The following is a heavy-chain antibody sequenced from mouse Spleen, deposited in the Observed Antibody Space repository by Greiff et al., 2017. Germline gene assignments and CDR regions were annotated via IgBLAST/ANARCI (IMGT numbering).Heavy chain of an antibody. D-gene: IGHD1-2*01. J-gene: IGHJ4*01. CDR1: GYTFTSYW. CDR2: IDPSDSYT. Sequence: QVQLQQPGAELVKPGASVKLSCKASGYTFTSYWMQWVKQRPGQGLEWIGEIDPSDSYTNYNQKFKGKATLTVDTSSSTAYMQLSSLTSEDSAVYYCARWTLLFYAMDYWGQGTSVTVSS. V-gene: IGHV1-50*01. CDR3: ARWTLLFYAMDY.